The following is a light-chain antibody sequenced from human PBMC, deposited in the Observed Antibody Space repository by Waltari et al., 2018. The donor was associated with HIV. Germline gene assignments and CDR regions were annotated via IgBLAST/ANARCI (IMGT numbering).Light chain of an antibody. J-gene: IGLJ3*02. V-gene: IGLV1-47*01. CDR2: RNN. CDR3: AAWDNSLSAPV. Sequence: QSVLTQPPSASGTPGQRVTLSCSGSSSNIGSNYVYCYQQLPGTAPKLLIYRNNQRPSGVPDRFSGSKSGTSASLAISGLRSEDEADYYCAAWDNSLSAPVFGGGTKLTVL. CDR1: SSNIGSNY.